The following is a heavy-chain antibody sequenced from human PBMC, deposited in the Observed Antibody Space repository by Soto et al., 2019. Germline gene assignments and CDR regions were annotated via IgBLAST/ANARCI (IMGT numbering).Heavy chain of an antibody. D-gene: IGHD1-20*01. Sequence: VGSRRLSCAASGFTFSNAWMSWVRQTPGKGLEWVGRIKSKTDAETTDYAAPVKGRFTISRDDSKNALYLQMNSLNTADTAVYYCTTLYQGISNWGQGTLVTVSS. CDR3: TTLYQGISN. CDR1: GFTFSNAW. CDR2: IKSKTDAETT. V-gene: IGHV3-15*01. J-gene: IGHJ4*02.